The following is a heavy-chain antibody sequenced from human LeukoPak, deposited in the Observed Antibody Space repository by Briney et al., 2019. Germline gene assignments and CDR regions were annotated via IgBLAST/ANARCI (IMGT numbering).Heavy chain of an antibody. D-gene: IGHD5-18*01. V-gene: IGHV3-23*01. CDR3: AKDERGYSYGLDAFDI. CDR2: ISGSGGST. CDR1: GFTFSSYA. J-gene: IGHJ3*02. Sequence: PGGSLRLSCAASGFTFSSYAMGWVRQAPGKGLEWVSAISGSGGSTYYADSVKGRFTISRDNSKNTLYLQMNSLRAEDTAVYYCAKDERGYSYGLDAFDIWGQGTMVTVSS.